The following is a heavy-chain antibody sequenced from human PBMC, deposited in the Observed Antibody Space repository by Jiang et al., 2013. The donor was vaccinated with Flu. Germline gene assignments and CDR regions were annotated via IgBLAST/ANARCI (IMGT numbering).Heavy chain of an antibody. CDR2: VVPVTVKP. CDR3: ARHGPGADLYYYYGMDV. V-gene: IGHV5-51*01. J-gene: IGHJ6*02. Sequence: GLEWMGIVVPVTVKPDTVRTFQGRVTVSAAKSIRTAYLQWTSLKAADTAIYYCARHGPGADLYYYYGMDVWGQGTTVSVSS. D-gene: IGHD6-13*01.